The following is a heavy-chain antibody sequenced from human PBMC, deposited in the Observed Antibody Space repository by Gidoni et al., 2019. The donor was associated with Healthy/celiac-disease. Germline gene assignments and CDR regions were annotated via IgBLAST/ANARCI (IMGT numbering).Heavy chain of an antibody. D-gene: IGHD3-22*01. CDR1: GASFSGYY. CDR3: ARLPAYYYDSSGYDY. J-gene: IGHJ4*02. V-gene: IGHV4-34*01. Sequence: QVQLQQWGAGLLKPSETLSLTCAVYGASFSGYYWSWIRQPPGKGLEWIGEINHSGSTNYNPSLKSRVTISVDTSKNQFSLKLSSVTAADTAVYYCARLPAYYYDSSGYDYWGQGTLVTVSS. CDR2: INHSGST.